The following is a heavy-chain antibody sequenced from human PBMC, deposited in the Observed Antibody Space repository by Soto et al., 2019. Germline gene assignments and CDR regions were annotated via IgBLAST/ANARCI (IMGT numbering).Heavy chain of an antibody. CDR1: GGTFSSYA. D-gene: IGHD6-13*01. Sequence: EASVKVSCKASGGTFSSYAISWVRQAPGQGLEWMGGIIPIFGTANYAQKFQGRVTITADESTSTAYMELSSLRSEDTAVYYCATSAAGPNYPDYWGQGTLVTVSS. CDR2: IIPIFGTA. CDR3: ATSAAGPNYPDY. V-gene: IGHV1-69*13. J-gene: IGHJ4*02.